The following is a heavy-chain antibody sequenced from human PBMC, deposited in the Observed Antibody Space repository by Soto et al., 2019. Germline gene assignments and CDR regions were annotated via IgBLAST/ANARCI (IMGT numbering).Heavy chain of an antibody. J-gene: IGHJ4*02. CDR2: IYYSGST. D-gene: IGHD6-19*01. CDR1: GGSISSYY. CDR3: ARSRYTSGWWTPPFDY. Sequence: SETLALTCAVSGGSISSYYWSWIRQPPGKGLEWIGYIYYSGSTNYNPSLKSRVTISVDTSKNQFSLKLTSVTAADTAVYYCARSRYTSGWWTPPFDYWGQGTLVTVSS. V-gene: IGHV4-59*01.